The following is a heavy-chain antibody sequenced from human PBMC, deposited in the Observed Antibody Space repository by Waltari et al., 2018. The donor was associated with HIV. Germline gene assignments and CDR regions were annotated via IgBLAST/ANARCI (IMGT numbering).Heavy chain of an antibody. V-gene: IGHV4-34*01. CDR1: GGSFSGYY. CDR3: ARGPGVCSGGSCHNWFDP. D-gene: IGHD2-15*01. Sequence: QVQLQQWGAGLLKPSETLSLTCAVYGGSFSGYYWSWIRQPPGKGLEWIGEINHSGSTNYNPSLKSRVTISVDTSKNQFSLKLSSVTAADTAVYYCARGPGVCSGGSCHNWFDPWGQGTLVTVSS. J-gene: IGHJ5*02. CDR2: INHSGST.